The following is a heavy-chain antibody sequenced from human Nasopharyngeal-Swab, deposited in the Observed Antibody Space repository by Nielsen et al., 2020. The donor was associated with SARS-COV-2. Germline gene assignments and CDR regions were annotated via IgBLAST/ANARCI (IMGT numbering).Heavy chain of an antibody. CDR3: ARVGLDFSASYAYPHYGLDV. CDR1: GGSMNTYY. D-gene: IGHD3-22*01. Sequence: GSLRLSCGVSGGSMNTYYWSWIRQPPGKGLEWIGNIYFSGSTNYNPSLKSRVAMSINTSENQFSLKLSSVTAADTAVYYCARVGLDFSASYAYPHYGLDVWGRGTTVTVSS. V-gene: IGHV4-59*13. J-gene: IGHJ6*02. CDR2: IYFSGST.